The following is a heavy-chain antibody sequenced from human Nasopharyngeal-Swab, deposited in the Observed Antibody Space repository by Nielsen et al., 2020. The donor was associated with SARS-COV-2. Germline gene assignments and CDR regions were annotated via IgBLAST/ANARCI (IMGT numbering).Heavy chain of an antibody. CDR1: GGSISSYY. Sequence: SETLSLTCTVSGGSISSYYWSWIRQPPGKGLEWIGYIYYSGSTNYNPSLKSRVTISVDTSKNQFSLKLSSVTAADTAVYYCARYCSSDWYFDLWGLGTLVTVSS. CDR3: ARYCSSDWYFDL. D-gene: IGHD2-2*01. CDR2: IYYSGST. V-gene: IGHV4-59*08. J-gene: IGHJ2*01.